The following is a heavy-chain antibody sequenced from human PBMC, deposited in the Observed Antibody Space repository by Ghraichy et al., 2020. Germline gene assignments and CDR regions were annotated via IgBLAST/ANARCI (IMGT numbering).Heavy chain of an antibody. CDR2: INPNSGGT. CDR1: GYTFTGYY. V-gene: IGHV1-2*04. J-gene: IGHJ4*02. D-gene: IGHD3-22*01. Sequence: ASVKVSCKASGYTFTGYYMHWVRQAPGQGLEWMGWINPNSGGTNYAQKFQGWVTMTRDTSISTAYMELSRLRSDDTAVYYCARELRWDYDPINLAPQGPQPFDYWGQGTLVTVSS. CDR3: ARELRWDYDPINLAPQGPQPFDY.